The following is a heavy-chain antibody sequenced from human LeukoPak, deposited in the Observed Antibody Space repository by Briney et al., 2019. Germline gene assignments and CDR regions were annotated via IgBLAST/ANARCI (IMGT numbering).Heavy chain of an antibody. CDR1: GFTFSSYD. CDR2: IGKSGHT. Sequence: GGSLRLSCAASGFTFSSYDMHWVRQVTGKGLEWVSGIGKSGHTYYAGSVKGRFTISRENAKNSLYLQMNDLRAGDTAVYYCASGAEGWNYWGQGTLVTLSS. CDR3: ASGAEGWNY. V-gene: IGHV3-13*01. J-gene: IGHJ4*02. D-gene: IGHD2-15*01.